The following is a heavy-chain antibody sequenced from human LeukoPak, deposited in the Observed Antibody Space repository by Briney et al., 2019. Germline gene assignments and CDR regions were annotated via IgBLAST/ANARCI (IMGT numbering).Heavy chain of an antibody. Sequence: ASVKVSCKASGYTFTSYGISWVRQAPGQGLEWMGWISGYNGNTNYAQKLQGRVTMTTDTSTGTAYMELRSLRSDDTAVYYCARDRGIAAPGTLGSYYYGMDVWGQGTTVTVSS. V-gene: IGHV1-18*01. D-gene: IGHD6-13*01. CDR2: ISGYNGNT. CDR3: ARDRGIAAPGTLGSYYYGMDV. CDR1: GYTFTSYG. J-gene: IGHJ6*02.